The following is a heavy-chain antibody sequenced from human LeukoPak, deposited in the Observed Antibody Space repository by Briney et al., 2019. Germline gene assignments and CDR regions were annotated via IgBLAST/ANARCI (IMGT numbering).Heavy chain of an antibody. CDR1: GGSFRGHY. CDR3: AGDPKWAFGGVAGGDFDF. Sequence: SETLSLTCAVYGGSFRGHYWSWIRQPPGKGLEWIGEINHSGSTNYNPSLKSRVTISVDTSKNQFSLKLSSVTAADTAVYYCAGDPKWAFGGVAGGDFDFWGQGTLVTVSS. CDR2: INHSGST. J-gene: IGHJ4*02. D-gene: IGHD3-16*01. V-gene: IGHV4-34*01.